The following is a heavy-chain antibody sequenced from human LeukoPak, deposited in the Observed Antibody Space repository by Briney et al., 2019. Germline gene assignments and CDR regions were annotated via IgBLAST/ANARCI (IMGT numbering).Heavy chain of an antibody. D-gene: IGHD1-1*01. CDR1: GGSISSSSYY. CDR3: ARMGTGTTVWRWFDP. V-gene: IGHV4-39*07. Sequence: SETLSLTCTVSGGSISSSSYYWGWIRQPPGKGLEWIGSIYYSGSTFYNPSLKSRVTISVDTSKNQFSLKLSSVTAADTAVYYCARMGTGTTVWRWFDPWGQGTLVTVSS. CDR2: IYYSGST. J-gene: IGHJ5*02.